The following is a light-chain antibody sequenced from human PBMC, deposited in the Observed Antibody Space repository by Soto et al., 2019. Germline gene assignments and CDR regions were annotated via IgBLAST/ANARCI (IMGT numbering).Light chain of an antibody. CDR1: SSDVGTYNF. CDR2: EGS. Sequence: QSALTQPASVSGSPGQSITISCTGTSSDVGTYNFVSWYQQYPGKAPKFLIYEGSKRPSGVSNRFSGSKSGNTASLTISGLQAEDEADYYCCSYAGNSLYVFGSVTKVTVL. V-gene: IGLV2-23*01. J-gene: IGLJ1*01. CDR3: CSYAGNSLYV.